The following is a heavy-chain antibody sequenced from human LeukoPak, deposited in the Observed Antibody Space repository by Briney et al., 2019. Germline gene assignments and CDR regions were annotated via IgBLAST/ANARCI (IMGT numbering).Heavy chain of an antibody. CDR2: IRSEGSNK. D-gene: IGHD3-22*01. V-gene: IGHV3-30*02. CDR1: GFSFSSYG. J-gene: IGHJ3*02. CDR3: ARDGYYDTSGYYYTSDAFDI. Sequence: PGGSLRLSCAGSGFSFSSYGMHWVRQAPGKGLEWVAFIRSEGSNKYYADSVKGRFTISRDNAKKSLYLQMNSLRAEDTAVYYCARDGYYDTSGYYYTSDAFDIWGQGTMVTVSS.